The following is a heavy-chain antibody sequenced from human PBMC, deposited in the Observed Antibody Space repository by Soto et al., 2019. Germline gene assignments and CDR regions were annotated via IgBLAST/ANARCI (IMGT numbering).Heavy chain of an antibody. J-gene: IGHJ6*02. CDR1: GFTFSNAW. CDR2: IKSKTDGGTT. V-gene: IGHV3-15*01. CDR3: TTLDCGEWVPCSHDYYGMDV. Sequence: GGSLRLSCAASGFTFSNAWMSWVRQAPGKGLEWVGRIKSKTDGGTTDYAAPVKGRFTISRDDSKNTLYLQMNSLKTEDTAVYYCTTLDCGEWVPCSHDYYGMDVWGQGTTVTVSS. D-gene: IGHD3-10*01.